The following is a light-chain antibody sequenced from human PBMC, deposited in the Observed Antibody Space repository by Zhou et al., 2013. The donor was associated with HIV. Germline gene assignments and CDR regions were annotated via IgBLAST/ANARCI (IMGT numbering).Light chain of an antibody. CDR1: QSVSSN. J-gene: IGKJ1*01. V-gene: IGKV3-15*01. CDR2: GAS. CDR3: QQYNSHSRA. Sequence: EIVMTQSPATLSVSPGERATLSCRASQSVSSNLAWYQQRPGQAPRLLIYGASTRATGIPARFSGSGSGTEFTLTISGLQPDDFATYYCQQYNSHSRAFGQGTKVEVK.